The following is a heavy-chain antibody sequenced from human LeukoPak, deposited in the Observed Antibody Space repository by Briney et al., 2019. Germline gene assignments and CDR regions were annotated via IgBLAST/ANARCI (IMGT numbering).Heavy chain of an antibody. D-gene: IGHD2-8*01. Sequence: GGSLRLSCAASGFTFSSYAMHWVRQAPGKGLEWVAVTSSDGNIKYYADSVRGRFTISRDNSKNTLYLQMNSLRAEDTAVYYCARAWQWAFDIWGQGTMVTVSS. J-gene: IGHJ3*02. V-gene: IGHV3-30-3*01. CDR2: TSSDGNIK. CDR3: ARAWQWAFDI. CDR1: GFTFSSYA.